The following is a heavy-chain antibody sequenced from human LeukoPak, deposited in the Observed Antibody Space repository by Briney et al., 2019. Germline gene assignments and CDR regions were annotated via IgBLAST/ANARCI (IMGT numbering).Heavy chain of an antibody. CDR1: GFTFSNYW. CDR2: IKQDESEK. Sequence: PGGSLRLSCAASGFTFSNYWMSWVRQAPGKGLEWVANIKQDESEKNYVDSVKGRFTISRDNAKNSLFLQMNSLRAEDTAMYYCARDAGSSWFYFDSWGQGTLVTVSS. V-gene: IGHV3-7*01. CDR3: ARDAGSSWFYFDS. D-gene: IGHD6-13*01. J-gene: IGHJ4*02.